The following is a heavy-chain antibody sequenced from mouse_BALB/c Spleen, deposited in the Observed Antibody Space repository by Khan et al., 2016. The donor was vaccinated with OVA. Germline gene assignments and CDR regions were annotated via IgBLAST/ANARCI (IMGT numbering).Heavy chain of an antibody. D-gene: IGHD1-2*01. J-gene: IGHJ3*01. Sequence: QVQLQQPGVELARPGASVKLSCTASGYTFTDYYINWVKQRTGQGLEWIGEISPGSGDTYYNERFMGKATLTADKSSSTAYLQLRSLTSEASAVYFCARRNYFGYTFAYWGQGTLVTVSA. CDR3: ARRNYFGYTFAY. CDR2: ISPGSGDT. V-gene: IGHV1-77*01. CDR1: GYTFTDYY.